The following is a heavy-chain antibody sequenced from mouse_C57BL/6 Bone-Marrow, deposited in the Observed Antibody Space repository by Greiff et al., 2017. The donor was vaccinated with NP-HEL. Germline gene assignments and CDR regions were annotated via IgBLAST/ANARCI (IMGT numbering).Heavy chain of an antibody. Sequence: VASGGGLVKPGGSLKLSCAASGFTFSDYGMHWVRQAPEKGLEWVAYISSGSSTIYYADTVKGRFTISRDNAKNTLFLQMTSLRSEDTAMYYCARPGIYYGNYDAMDYWGQGTSVTVSS. J-gene: IGHJ4*01. CDR2: ISSGSSTI. V-gene: IGHV5-17*01. CDR3: ARPGIYYGNYDAMDY. D-gene: IGHD2-1*01. CDR1: GFTFSDYG.